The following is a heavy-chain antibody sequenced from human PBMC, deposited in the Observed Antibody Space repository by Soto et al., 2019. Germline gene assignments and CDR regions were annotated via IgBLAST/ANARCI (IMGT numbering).Heavy chain of an antibody. CDR1: GGSISSYY. Sequence: QVQLQESGPGLVKPSETLSLTCTVSGGSISSYYWSWIRQPAGKGLEWIGRIYTSGSTNYNPSLRCRVTMSVDTSKNQLSLKLSSVSAADTAVYYCARDVGVGYSSGWGDDYWGQGTLVTVSS. CDR2: IYTSGST. D-gene: IGHD6-19*01. CDR3: ARDVGVGYSSGWGDDY. J-gene: IGHJ4*02. V-gene: IGHV4-4*07.